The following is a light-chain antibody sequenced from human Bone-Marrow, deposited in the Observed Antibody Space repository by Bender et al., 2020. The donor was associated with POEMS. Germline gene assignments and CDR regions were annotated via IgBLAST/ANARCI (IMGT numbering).Light chain of an antibody. Sequence: QSVLTQPPSASGTPGQRVTISCSGGSSNIGAHAVNWYQHLPGTAPKLLIYSSHRRPSEVPDRFSGSRSGPSASLAISGLQSEDEADYYCCSYAGSRTYWIFGGGTRLTVL. CDR2: SSH. V-gene: IGLV1-44*01. CDR3: CSYAGSRTYWI. CDR1: SSNIGAHA. J-gene: IGLJ2*01.